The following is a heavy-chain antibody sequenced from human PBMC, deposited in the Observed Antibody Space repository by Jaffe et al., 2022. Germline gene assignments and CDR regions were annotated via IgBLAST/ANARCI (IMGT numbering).Heavy chain of an antibody. V-gene: IGHV3-30*02. CDR2: IRYDGSNK. CDR3: AKNPVNYYGSRSYLY. Sequence: QVQLVESGGGVVQPGGSLRLTCAASGFTFSSYGMHWVRQAPGKGLEWVAFIRYDGSNKYYADSVKGRFTISRDNSKNTLYLQMNSLRAEDTAVYYCAKNPVNYYGSRSYLYWGQGTLVTVSS. J-gene: IGHJ4*02. D-gene: IGHD3-10*01. CDR1: GFTFSSYG.